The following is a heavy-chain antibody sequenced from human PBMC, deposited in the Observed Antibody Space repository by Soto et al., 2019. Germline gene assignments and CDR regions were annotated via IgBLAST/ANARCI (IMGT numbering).Heavy chain of an antibody. J-gene: IGHJ4*02. CDR1: GGSISYYY. CDR3: FRGGDVHAFDY. CDR2: IYYSGNT. Sequence: SQTLSLSCTVSGGSISYYYWGWIRQPPGKGLEWIGCIYYSGNTHYNPSLKSRVTISVDTSMNQFSLNLDSVTAVDSAVYYCFRGGDVHAFDYWGQGALVTVS. V-gene: IGHV4-59*13. D-gene: IGHD3-16*01.